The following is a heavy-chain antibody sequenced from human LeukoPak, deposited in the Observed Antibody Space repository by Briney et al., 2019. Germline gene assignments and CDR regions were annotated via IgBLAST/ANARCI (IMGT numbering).Heavy chain of an antibody. CDR3: AKLPVGATPSFDY. CDR1: GFTFISYG. CDR2: ISYDGSNK. Sequence: GALRLSCAASGFTFISYGMHWVRQAPGKGLEWVAVISYDGSNKYYADSVKGRFTISRDNSKNTLYLQMNSLRAEDTAVYYCAKLPVGATPSFDYWGQGTLVTVSS. D-gene: IGHD1-26*01. V-gene: IGHV3-30*18. J-gene: IGHJ4*02.